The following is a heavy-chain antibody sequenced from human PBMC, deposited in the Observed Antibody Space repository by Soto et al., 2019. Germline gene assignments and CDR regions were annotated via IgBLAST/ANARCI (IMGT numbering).Heavy chain of an antibody. CDR2: LIPLFGTT. CDR3: ARGPNWGYRFDS. CDR1: GGTFSGHA. V-gene: IGHV1-69*06. Sequence: QVQLVQSGAEVKKPGSSVKVSCEASGGTFSGHAISWVRQAPGQGPEWMGGLIPLFGTTQHAQNFQDRLTITADKYTSTAYMEPTSLRFVDTAIYYCARGPNWGYRFDSWGQGTLVTVS. D-gene: IGHD7-27*01. J-gene: IGHJ4*02.